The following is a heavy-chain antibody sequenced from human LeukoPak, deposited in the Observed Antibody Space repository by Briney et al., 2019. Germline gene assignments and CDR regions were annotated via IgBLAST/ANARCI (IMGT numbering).Heavy chain of an antibody. CDR3: VKGSGIDY. CDR1: GFTFSSYG. Sequence: GASLRLSCAGSGFTFSSYGMTWVRQAPGKGLEYVSAISSNGGSTYYADSVKGRFTISRDNSKNTLYLQMSSLRAEDTAVYYCVKGSGIDYWGQGTLVTVSS. V-gene: IGHV3-64D*06. CDR2: ISSNGGST. J-gene: IGHJ4*02.